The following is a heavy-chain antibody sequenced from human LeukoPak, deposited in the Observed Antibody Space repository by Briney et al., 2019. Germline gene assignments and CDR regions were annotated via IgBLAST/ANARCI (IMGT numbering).Heavy chain of an antibody. D-gene: IGHD2-2*01. Sequence: SETLSLTCTVSGGSISSTTYYWGWIRQPPGKGLEWIGSISYSGSTYYNPSLKSRVTIAVDTSKNQFSLKLSSVTAADTAVYYCARVSGSTSYYYYYYYMDVWGKGTTVTVSS. V-gene: IGHV4-39*07. CDR3: ARVSGSTSYYYYYYYMDV. J-gene: IGHJ6*03. CDR1: GGSISSTTYY. CDR2: ISYSGST.